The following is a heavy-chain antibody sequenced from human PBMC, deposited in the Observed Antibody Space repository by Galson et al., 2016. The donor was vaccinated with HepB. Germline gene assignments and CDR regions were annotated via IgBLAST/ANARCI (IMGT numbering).Heavy chain of an antibody. D-gene: IGHD6-6*01. J-gene: IGHJ4*02. V-gene: IGHV1-69*13. CDR1: GGAFSGYA. Sequence: SVKVSCKVSGGAFSGYAISWVRQAPGQGLEWMAGIFPIFGITNIAQKFQGRVTVTADDSTSTAYMELSSLKSDDTAVYYCARLTIASRPGEPFDSWGQGTLVTVSS. CDR2: IFPIFGIT. CDR3: ARLTIASRPGEPFDS.